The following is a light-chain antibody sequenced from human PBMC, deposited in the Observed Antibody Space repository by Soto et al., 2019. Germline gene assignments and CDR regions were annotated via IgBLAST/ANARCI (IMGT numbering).Light chain of an antibody. J-gene: IGKJ2*01. Sequence: DIQMTQSPSTLSASVGDRVTITCRASQSISSWLARYQQKPGKAPKLLIYKASSLESGVPSRFSGSGSGTEFTLTISSLQPDDFATYYCQQYNSYPYTVGQGTKVDIK. V-gene: IGKV1-5*03. CDR2: KAS. CDR1: QSISSW. CDR3: QQYNSYPYT.